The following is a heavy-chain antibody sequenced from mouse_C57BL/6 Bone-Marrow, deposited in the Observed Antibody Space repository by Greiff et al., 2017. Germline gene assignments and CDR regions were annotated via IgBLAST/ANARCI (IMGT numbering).Heavy chain of an antibody. J-gene: IGHJ1*03. CDR1: GYTFTSYW. Sequence: QVQLQQPGAELVKPGASVKMSCKASGYTFTSYWITWVKQRPGQGLEWIGEIYPGSGSTNYNEKFKSKATLTVDTSSSTAYMQLSSLTSEDSAVYYGANYSSSYDWYFDVWGTGTTVTVSS. CDR2: IYPGSGST. D-gene: IGHD1-1*01. CDR3: ANYSSSYDWYFDV. V-gene: IGHV1-55*01.